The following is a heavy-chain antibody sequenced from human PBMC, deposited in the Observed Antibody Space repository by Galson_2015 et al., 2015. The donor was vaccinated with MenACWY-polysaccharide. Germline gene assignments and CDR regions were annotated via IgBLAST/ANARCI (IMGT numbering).Heavy chain of an antibody. V-gene: IGHV1-3*01. D-gene: IGHD3/OR15-3a*01. CDR3: ARGTGADH. Sequence: LEWMGCINAGSDDTEYSQNFQGRVTITRDTSANTAYMELSSLTSEDTAVYFCARGTGADHWGQGTLVTVSS. J-gene: IGHJ4*02. CDR2: INAGSDDT.